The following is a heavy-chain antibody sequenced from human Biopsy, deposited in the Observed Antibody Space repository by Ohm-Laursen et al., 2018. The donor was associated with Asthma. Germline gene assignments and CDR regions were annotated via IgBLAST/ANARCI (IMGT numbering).Heavy chain of an antibody. Sequence: SQTLSLTCAVSGGAIDRGAYYRTWIRQHPGKGLEWIGFIYYSGSTYYNPSLKSRVSISIDTSKNQFSLKLSSVTAADTAVYDCARAQDYYDSRGYYRSFDYWGQGTLVTVSS. D-gene: IGHD3-22*01. CDR2: IYYSGST. V-gene: IGHV4-31*11. CDR1: GGAIDRGAYY. CDR3: ARAQDYYDSRGYYRSFDY. J-gene: IGHJ4*02.